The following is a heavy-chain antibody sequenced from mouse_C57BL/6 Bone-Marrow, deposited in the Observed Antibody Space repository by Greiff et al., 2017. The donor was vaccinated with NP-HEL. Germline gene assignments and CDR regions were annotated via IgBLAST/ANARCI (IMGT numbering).Heavy chain of an antibody. Sequence: EVKLMESGGGLVQPGGSMKLSCVASGFTFSNYWMNWVRQSPEKGLVWVAQIRLKSDNYATHYAESVKGRFTISRDDSKSGVYLQMNNLRAEDTGIYYCTGGGNYLAYWGQGTLVTVSA. J-gene: IGHJ3*01. D-gene: IGHD2-1*01. CDR1: GFTFSNYW. V-gene: IGHV6-3*01. CDR2: IRLKSDNYAT. CDR3: TGGGNYLAY.